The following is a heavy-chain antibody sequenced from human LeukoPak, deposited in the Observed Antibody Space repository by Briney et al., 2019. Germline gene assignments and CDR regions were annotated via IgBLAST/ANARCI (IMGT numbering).Heavy chain of an antibody. CDR2: ISAYNGNK. J-gene: IGHJ4*02. D-gene: IGHD3-22*01. V-gene: IGHV1-18*01. CDR3: ARERYYYDSSGLGY. Sequence: ASVKVSCKASGYTFTSYGISGVGQAPGQGVEWMGLISAYNGNKNYAQKLQGRVTMTTDTSTSTAYMELRSLRSDDTAVYYCARERYYYDSSGLGYWGQGTLVTVPS. CDR1: GYTFTSYG.